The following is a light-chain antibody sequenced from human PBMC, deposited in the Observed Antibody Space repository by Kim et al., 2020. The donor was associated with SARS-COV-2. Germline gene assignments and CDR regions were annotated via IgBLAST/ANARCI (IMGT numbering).Light chain of an antibody. CDR1: GSNIGAGYA. Sequence: VTISCTGGGSNIGAGYAVHWYQQLPGPSPRLLIYGNTNRPSGVPDRFSGSKSDTSASLSITWLQAEDEADYYCQSYYNRLSAWVFGGGTQLTVL. V-gene: IGLV1-40*01. CDR2: GNT. J-gene: IGLJ3*02. CDR3: QSYYNRLSAWV.